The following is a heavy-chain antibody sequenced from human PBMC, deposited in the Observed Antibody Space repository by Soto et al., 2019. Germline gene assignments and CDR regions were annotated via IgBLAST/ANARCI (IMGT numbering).Heavy chain of an antibody. V-gene: IGHV4-34*02. D-gene: IGHD3-10*01. CDR2: INHSGST. CDR3: ARGITMIRALQDDAPDKYYLDS. CDR1: GGSFSGHY. J-gene: IGHJ4*02. Sequence: QVQLKQWGAGLLKTSETLSLTCAVYGGSFSGHYWSWIRQSPGKGLEWIGEINHSGSTNSNPSLKSRGTVFVDTSNDQISLQLRSVTASYTAVYYCARGITMIRALQDDAPDKYYLDSWGQGTLVTVSS.